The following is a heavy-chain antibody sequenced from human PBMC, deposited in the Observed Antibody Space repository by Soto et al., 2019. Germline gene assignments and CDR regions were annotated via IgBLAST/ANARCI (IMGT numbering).Heavy chain of an antibody. J-gene: IGHJ4*02. CDR2: ISGSGGST. CDR3: AKARDSCTKGICYPLYYFDY. Sequence: PGGSLRLSCAASGFTFSSYAMSWVRQAPGKGLEWVSGISGSGGSTYYADSVKGRFTISRDNSKNTLYLQMNSLRAEDPAVYFCAKARDSCTKGICYPLYYFDYWGQGTLVTVSS. CDR1: GFTFSSYA. V-gene: IGHV3-23*01. D-gene: IGHD2-8*01.